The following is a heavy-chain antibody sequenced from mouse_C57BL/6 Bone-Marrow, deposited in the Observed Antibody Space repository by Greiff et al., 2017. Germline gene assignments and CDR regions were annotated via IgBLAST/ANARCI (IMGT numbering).Heavy chain of an antibody. Sequence: QVHVKQPGAELVKPGASVKLSCKASGYTFTSYWMHWVKQRPGQGLEWIGMIHPNSGSTNYNEKFKSKATLTVDKSSSTAYMQLSSLTSEDSAVYYCARGGVVANYFDYWGQGTTLTVSS. CDR2: IHPNSGST. V-gene: IGHV1-64*01. CDR3: ARGGVVANYFDY. D-gene: IGHD1-1*01. J-gene: IGHJ2*01. CDR1: GYTFTSYW.